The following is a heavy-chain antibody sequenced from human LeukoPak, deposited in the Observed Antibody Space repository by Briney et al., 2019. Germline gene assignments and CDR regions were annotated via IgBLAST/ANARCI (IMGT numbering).Heavy chain of an antibody. Sequence: SETPSLTCAVYGGPFSGYYWSWIRQPPGKGLEWIGEINHSGSTNYNPSLKSRVTISVDTSKNQFSLKLSSVTAADTAVYYCAIGDAWGFDYWGQGTLVTVSS. CDR2: INHSGST. D-gene: IGHD3-16*01. J-gene: IGHJ4*02. CDR1: GGPFSGYY. CDR3: AIGDAWGFDY. V-gene: IGHV4-34*01.